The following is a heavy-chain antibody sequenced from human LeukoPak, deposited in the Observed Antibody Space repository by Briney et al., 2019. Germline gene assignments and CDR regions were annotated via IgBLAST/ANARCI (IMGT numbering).Heavy chain of an antibody. D-gene: IGHD2-21*02. J-gene: IGHJ4*02. CDR2: IGYDGSNK. CDR3: AKDEGTSCGGDCPLDY. Sequence: PGGSLRPSCATSGFTFNRYGMHWVRQAPGKGLEWVAVIGYDGSNKYYADSVKGRFTISRDDSKKTLYLQVSSLRAEDTAVYYCAKDEGTSCGGDCPLDYWGQGTLVTVSS. V-gene: IGHV3-30*18. CDR1: GFTFNRYG.